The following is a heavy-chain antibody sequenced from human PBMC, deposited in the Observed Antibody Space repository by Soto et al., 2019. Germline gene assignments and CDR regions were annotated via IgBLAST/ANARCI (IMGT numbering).Heavy chain of an antibody. CDR2: INPNSGGT. V-gene: IGHV1-2*02. CDR1: GYTFTGYY. CDR3: ARDGIAARLFGY. D-gene: IGHD6-6*01. J-gene: IGHJ4*02. Sequence: ASVKVSGKASGYTFTGYYMHWMRQAPGQGLEWMGWINPNSGGTNYAQKFQGRVTMTRDTSISTAYMELSRLRSDDTAVYYCARDGIAARLFGYWGQGTLVTVSS.